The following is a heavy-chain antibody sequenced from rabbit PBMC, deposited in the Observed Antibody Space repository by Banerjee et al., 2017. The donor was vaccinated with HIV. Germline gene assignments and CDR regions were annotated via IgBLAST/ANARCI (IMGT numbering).Heavy chain of an antibody. CDR1: GFSLSNNYV. V-gene: IGHV1S45*01. J-gene: IGHJ4*01. CDR3: ARDRHADSLDFAL. D-gene: IGHD4-2*01. Sequence: QQQLVESGGGLAKPGASLTLTCKASGFSLSNNYVLCWVRQAPGKGLEWIACINTDNINTYYASWAKGRFTISETSSTTVDLKMTSLTAADTATYFCARDRHADSLDFALWGPGTLVTVS. CDR2: INTDNINT.